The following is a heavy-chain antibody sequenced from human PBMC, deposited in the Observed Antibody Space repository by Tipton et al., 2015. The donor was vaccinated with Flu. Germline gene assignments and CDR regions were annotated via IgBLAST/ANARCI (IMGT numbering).Heavy chain of an antibody. CDR1: DYSISSGYY. D-gene: IGHD2-21*01. CDR3: VNIFCADECYSFVPTRSDY. V-gene: IGHV4-38-2*01. Sequence: TLSLTCAVSDYSISSGYYWGWIRQPPGKGLEWIGSIHHSGDAYYIPSLKSRVSLSVDTSKNQFSLKVTSVTAADTAVYYCVNIFCADECYSFVPTRSDYWGQGTLVTVSS. CDR2: IHHSGDA. J-gene: IGHJ4*02.